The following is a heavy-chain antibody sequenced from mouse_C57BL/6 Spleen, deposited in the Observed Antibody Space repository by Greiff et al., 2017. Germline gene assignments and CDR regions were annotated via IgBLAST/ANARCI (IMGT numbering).Heavy chain of an antibody. CDR1: GFTFSDYG. V-gene: IGHV5-17*01. CDR3: ARPGTGYFDY. CDR2: ISSGSSTI. J-gene: IGHJ2*01. Sequence: EVQGVESGGGLVKPGGSLKLSCAASGFTFSDYGMHWVRQAPGKGLEWVAYISSGSSTIYYADTVKGRFTISRDNAKNTLFLQMTSLRSEDTAMYYCARPGTGYFDYWGQGTTLTVSS. D-gene: IGHD4-1*01.